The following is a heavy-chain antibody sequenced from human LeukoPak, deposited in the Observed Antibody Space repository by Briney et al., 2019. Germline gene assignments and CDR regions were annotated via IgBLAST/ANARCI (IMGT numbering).Heavy chain of an antibody. J-gene: IGHJ3*02. CDR2: ISYRGNT. CDR1: GGALSSYH. V-gene: IGHV4-59*12. D-gene: IGHD3-22*01. CDR3: AGTYYFDSSGHYFGGNGFGI. Sequence: SETLSLTCTVSGGALSSYHWSWIRQSPGRGLEWLGHISYRGNTDYNPALKSRVTISVDMFYNQFSLKLSSVTAADTAVYYCAGTYYFDSSGHYFGGNGFGIWGQGTMVTVSS.